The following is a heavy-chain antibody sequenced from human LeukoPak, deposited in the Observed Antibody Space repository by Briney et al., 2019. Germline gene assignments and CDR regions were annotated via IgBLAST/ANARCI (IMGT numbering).Heavy chain of an antibody. CDR2: IKSKTDGGTT. CDR3: TTEILFDP. Sequence: GGALRLSCAASGFSISDQYIDWVRQAPGKGLEWVGRIKSKTDGGTTDYAAPVKGRFTISRDDSKNTLYLQMNSLKTEDTAVYYCTTEILFDPWGQGTLVTVPS. CDR1: GFSISDQY. J-gene: IGHJ5*02. V-gene: IGHV3-15*01.